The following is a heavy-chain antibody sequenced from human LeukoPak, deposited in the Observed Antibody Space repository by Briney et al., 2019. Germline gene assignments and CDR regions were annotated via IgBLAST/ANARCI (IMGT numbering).Heavy chain of an antibody. V-gene: IGHV1-2*02. CDR1: GDTFTGYY. J-gene: IGHJ5*02. CDR2: INPNSGGT. CDR3: ARSYGSGIYNWCDP. Sequence: ASVTVSCKASGDTFTGYYMHWVRQAPGQGLEWMGWINPNSGGTNYAQKFQGRVTITRDTSINPAYMELSRLRSDDTAVYYCARSYGSGIYNWCDPWGQGPRVTVPS. D-gene: IGHD3-10*01.